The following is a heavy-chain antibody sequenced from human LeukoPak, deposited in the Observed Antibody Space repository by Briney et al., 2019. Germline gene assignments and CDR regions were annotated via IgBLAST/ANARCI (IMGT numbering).Heavy chain of an antibody. D-gene: IGHD6-19*01. CDR1: GFTFSSYW. V-gene: IGHV3-7*01. CDR2: IKQGGSEK. Sequence: GGSLRLSCAASGFTFSSYWMSWVRQAPGKGLEWVANIKQGGSEKYYVDSVKGRFTISRDNAKNSLYLQMNSLRAEDTAVYYCARDLLIRVAGTRLYYYYYYGMDVWGQGTTVTVSS. J-gene: IGHJ6*02. CDR3: ARDLLIRVAGTRLYYYYYYGMDV.